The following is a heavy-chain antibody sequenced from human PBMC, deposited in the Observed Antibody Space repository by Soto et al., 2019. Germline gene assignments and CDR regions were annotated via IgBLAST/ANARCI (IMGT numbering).Heavy chain of an antibody. CDR1: GYSFISYW. D-gene: IGHD3-3*01. Sequence: GESLKISCKGSGYSFISYWITWVRQMPGKGLEWMGRIDPSDSHTNYSPSFQGHVTISADKSISTAYLQWGSLRASDTAMYYCVAGPLAGKFYDFGSGYYTHGPFDFWGQGTLVTVSS. CDR2: IDPSDSHT. V-gene: IGHV5-10-1*01. CDR3: VAGPLAGKFYDFGSGYYTHGPFDF. J-gene: IGHJ4*02.